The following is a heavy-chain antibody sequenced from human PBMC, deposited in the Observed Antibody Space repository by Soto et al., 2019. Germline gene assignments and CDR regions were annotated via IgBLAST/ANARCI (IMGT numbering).Heavy chain of an antibody. D-gene: IGHD3-3*01. Sequence: PWGSLRLSCSASEFSFNFYWMHWCRQTPGKGLVWVSRINPVGTITNYADSVEGRFIISRDNAATTLYLQMNSLSAEDTAIYYCTSDTFGLRDSWGQGTLVTVSS. V-gene: IGHV3-74*01. CDR1: EFSFNFYW. J-gene: IGHJ4*02. CDR3: TSDTFGLRDS. CDR2: INPVGTIT.